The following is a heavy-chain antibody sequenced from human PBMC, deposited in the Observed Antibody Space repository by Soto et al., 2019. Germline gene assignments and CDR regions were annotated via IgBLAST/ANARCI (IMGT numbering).Heavy chain of an antibody. V-gene: IGHV3-9*01. J-gene: IGHJ3*02. CDR1: GFTFDDYA. CDR3: AKDLYSNYGDAFDI. Sequence: GGSLRLSCAASGFTFDDYAMHWVRQAPGKGLEWVSGISWNSDNIVYADSVKGRFTISRDNAKNSLYLQMNSLRAEDTALYYCAKDLYSNYGDAFDIWGQGTMVTVSS. CDR2: ISWNSDNI. D-gene: IGHD4-4*01.